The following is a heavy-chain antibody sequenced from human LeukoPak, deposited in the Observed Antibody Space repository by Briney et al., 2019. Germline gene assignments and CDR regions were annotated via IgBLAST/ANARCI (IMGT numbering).Heavy chain of an antibody. CDR2: IIPIFGTA. D-gene: IGHD3-22*01. CDR3: ARVGRYYDSSGYYKDYYYYYMDV. J-gene: IGHJ6*03. CDR1: GYTFTGYY. Sequence: ASVKVSCKASGYTFTGYYMHWVRQAPGQGLEWMGGIIPIFGTANYAQKFQGRVTITADKSTSTAYMELSSLRSEDTAVYYCARVGRYYDSSGYYKDYYYYYMDVWGKGTTVTVSS. V-gene: IGHV1-69*06.